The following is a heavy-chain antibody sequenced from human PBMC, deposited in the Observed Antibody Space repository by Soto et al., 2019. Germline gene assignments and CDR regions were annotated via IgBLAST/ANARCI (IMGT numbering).Heavy chain of an antibody. D-gene: IGHD3-22*01. J-gene: IGHJ5*02. Sequence: EVQLVESGGGLVQPGGSLRLSCAASGFTFSSYSMNWVRQAPGKGLEWVSYISSSSSTIYYADSVKGRFTISRDNAKNSLYLQMNSLRAEDTAVYYCARDWGPDYYDSIYPSLNWFDPWGQGTLVTVSS. V-gene: IGHV3-48*01. CDR2: ISSSSSTI. CDR1: GFTFSSYS. CDR3: ARDWGPDYYDSIYPSLNWFDP.